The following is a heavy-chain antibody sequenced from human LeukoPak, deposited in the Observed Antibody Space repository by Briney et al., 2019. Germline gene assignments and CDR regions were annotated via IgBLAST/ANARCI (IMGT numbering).Heavy chain of an antibody. CDR2: ISDSGGRT. CDR3: AKRGVVIRVILVGFHKEAYYFDS. Sequence: GGSLRLSCAVSGITLSNYGMSWVRQAPGKGLEWVAGISDSGGRTNYADSVKGRFTISRDNPKNTLYLKMNSLRAEDTAVYFCAKRGVVIRVILVGFHKEAYYFDSWGQGALVTVSS. V-gene: IGHV3-23*01. J-gene: IGHJ4*02. D-gene: IGHD3-22*01. CDR1: GITLSNYG.